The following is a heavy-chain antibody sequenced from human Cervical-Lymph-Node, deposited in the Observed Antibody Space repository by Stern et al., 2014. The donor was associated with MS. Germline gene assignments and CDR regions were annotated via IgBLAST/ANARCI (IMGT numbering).Heavy chain of an antibody. CDR1: GFTFSSYA. V-gene: IGHV3-23*04. CDR3: AKSTVTSLSDY. J-gene: IGHJ4*02. CDR2: ISGSGGIT. Sequence: EVQLVESGGGLVPPGGSLSLSCAASGFTFSSYALSWVRPAPGKRLAWVSAISGSGGITSYADSSNGAVPLSRDNSQHTLYLPLNSLRAEDTAVYYCAKSTVTSLSDYWGQGTLGTVSS. D-gene: IGHD4-17*01.